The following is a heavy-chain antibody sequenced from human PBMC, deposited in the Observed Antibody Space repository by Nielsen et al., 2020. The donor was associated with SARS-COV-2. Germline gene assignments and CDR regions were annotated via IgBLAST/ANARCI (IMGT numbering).Heavy chain of an antibody. CDR3: AKDDAVRGDAYDI. J-gene: IGHJ3*02. CDR2: TSASGAST. V-gene: IGHV3-23*01. Sequence: GGSLRLSCAASGFTFNIYAMAWVRRAPGRGLEWVSGTSASGASTYYADSVKGRFSISRDNSRNTLYLQMNSLRVEDTAIYFCAKDDAVRGDAYDIWGQGTVVTVSS. D-gene: IGHD3-10*01. CDR1: GFTFNIYA.